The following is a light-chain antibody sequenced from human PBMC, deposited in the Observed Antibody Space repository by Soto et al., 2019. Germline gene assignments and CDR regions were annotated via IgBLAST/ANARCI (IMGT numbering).Light chain of an antibody. CDR1: QSVSSR. Sequence: EVVMTQKQNTLSASPGERPTLSCRASQSVSSRLAWYQQKPGQSPXXLIYGASTRATGIPARFNDTGSGTEFTLTISSLQSEDFGVYDCHQYHNLWTFGQGTKVDIK. J-gene: IGKJ1*01. CDR3: HQYHNLWT. V-gene: IGKV3-15*01. CDR2: GAS.